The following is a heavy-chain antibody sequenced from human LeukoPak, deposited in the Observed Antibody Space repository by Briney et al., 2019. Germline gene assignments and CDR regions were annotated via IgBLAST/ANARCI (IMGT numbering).Heavy chain of an antibody. CDR3: ARHERIAVAATAFNY. V-gene: IGHV5-10-1*01. J-gene: IGHJ4*02. CDR1: GYSFTSYW. Sequence: GESLRISCKTSGYSFTSYWISWVRQMPGKGLEWMGWIDPSDSYTNYSPSLQGHVTISADKSISTAYLQWSSLKASDTAMYYCARHERIAVAATAFNYWGQGTLVTVSS. CDR2: IDPSDSYT. D-gene: IGHD6-19*01.